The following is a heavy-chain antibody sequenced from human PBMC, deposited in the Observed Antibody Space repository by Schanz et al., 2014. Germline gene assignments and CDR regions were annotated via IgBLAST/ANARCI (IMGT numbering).Heavy chain of an antibody. Sequence: QVQLQESGPGLVKPSETLSLTCIVSGGSLSSSTYSWGWIRQPPRKGLEWIGHMYYSGNTYYNPALRSGDTRSVNTSKNRYSLKLTSGTAADTAVYFCARHVRDTTSSNMNYYYYYYIDLWGRGTTVTVSS. J-gene: IGHJ6*03. CDR1: GGSLSSSTYS. V-gene: IGHV4-39*01. CDR3: ARHVRDTTSSNMNYYYYYYIDL. CDR2: MYYSGNT. D-gene: IGHD6-6*01.